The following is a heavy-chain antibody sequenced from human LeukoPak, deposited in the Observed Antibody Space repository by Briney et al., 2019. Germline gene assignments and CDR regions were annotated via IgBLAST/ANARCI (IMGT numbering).Heavy chain of an antibody. D-gene: IGHD3-10*01. CDR2: IYTSGST. J-gene: IGHJ4*02. CDR1: GSSISSYY. V-gene: IGHV4-4*07. CDR3: ARGSYYGSGSYYFYFDY. Sequence: SETLSLTCTVSGSSISSYYWSWIRQPAGKGLEWIGRIYTSGSTNYNPSLKSRVTMSVDTSKNQFSLKLSSVTAADTAVYYCARGSYYGSGSYYFYFDYWGQGTLVTVSS.